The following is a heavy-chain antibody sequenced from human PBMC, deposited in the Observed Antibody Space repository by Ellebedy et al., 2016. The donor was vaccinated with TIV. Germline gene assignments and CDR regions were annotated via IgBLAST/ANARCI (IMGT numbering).Heavy chain of an antibody. CDR3: ARVRRGSSGMDV. J-gene: IGHJ6*02. Sequence: ASVKVSCKASGYTFTAYYMHWVRQAPGQGLEWMGWINPDSGGTNFAQKFQGRVTMTRDTSVNTAYMDLSRLESDDTAVYYCARVRRGSSGMDVWGQGTTVTVS. CDR2: INPDSGGT. V-gene: IGHV1-2*02. CDR1: GYTFTAYY. D-gene: IGHD6-13*01.